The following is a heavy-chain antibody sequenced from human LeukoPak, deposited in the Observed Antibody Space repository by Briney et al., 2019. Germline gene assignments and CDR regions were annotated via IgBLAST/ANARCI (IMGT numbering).Heavy chain of an antibody. V-gene: IGHV4-59*01. CDR3: AREGFHSGSIDY. Sequence: TPSETLSLTCTVSGVSISSYYWRWIRQPPGKGLEWIGYISYSGSTNYNPSLKSRVTISVDTSKNQFSLKLSSVTAGDGAVYYCAREGFHSGSIDYWGQGTLVIVSS. CDR2: ISYSGST. D-gene: IGHD3-10*01. CDR1: GVSISSYY. J-gene: IGHJ4*02.